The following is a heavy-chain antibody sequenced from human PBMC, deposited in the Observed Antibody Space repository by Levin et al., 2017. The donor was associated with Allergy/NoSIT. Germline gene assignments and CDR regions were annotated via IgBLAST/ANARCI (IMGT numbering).Heavy chain of an antibody. CDR2: INHSGST. J-gene: IGHJ4*02. Sequence: PSETLSLTCAVYGGSFSGYYWSWIRQPPGKGLEWIGEINHSGSTNYNPSLKSRVTISVDTSKNQFSLKLSSVTAADTAVYYCARGSTGGGATPFDYWGQGTLVTVSS. D-gene: IGHD1-26*01. CDR1: GGSFSGYY. CDR3: ARGSTGGGATPFDY. V-gene: IGHV4-34*01.